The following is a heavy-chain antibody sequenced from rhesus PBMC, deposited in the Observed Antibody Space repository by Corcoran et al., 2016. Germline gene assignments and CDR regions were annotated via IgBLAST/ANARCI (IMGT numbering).Heavy chain of an antibody. V-gene: IGHV1S2*01. Sequence: QVQLVQSGAEVKKPGSSVKVSCKASGYTFTDYYMHWVRQAPRQGLEWMGWINPYKCNTKYAQKFQGRVTMPRDTTTSTAYMELSSLRSEDTAVYYCARWGRYSGYSYPFVDYWGQGVLVTVSS. CDR3: ARWGRYSGYSYPFVDY. CDR1: GYTFTDYY. J-gene: IGHJ4*01. D-gene: IGHD5-24*01. CDR2: INPYKCNT.